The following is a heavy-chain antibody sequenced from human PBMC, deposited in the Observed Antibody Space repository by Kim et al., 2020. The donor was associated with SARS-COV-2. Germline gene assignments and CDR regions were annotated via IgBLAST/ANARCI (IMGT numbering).Heavy chain of an antibody. CDR2: IYYSGST. Sequence: SETLSLTCTVSGGSISSSSYYWGWIRQPPGKGLEWIGSIYYSGSTYYNPSLKSRVTISVDTSKNQFSLKLSSVTAADTAVYYCARHGWGSWPYFYYWGQGTLVTVSS. CDR1: GGSISSSSYY. V-gene: IGHV4-39*01. D-gene: IGHD6-13*01. CDR3: ARHGWGSWPYFYY. J-gene: IGHJ4*02.